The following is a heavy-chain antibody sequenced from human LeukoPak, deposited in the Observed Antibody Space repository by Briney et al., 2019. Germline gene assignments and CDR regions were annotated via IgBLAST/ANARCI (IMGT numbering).Heavy chain of an antibody. V-gene: IGHV3-21*06. Sequence: GALRLSCEASGVTFNTYIRNWARQAPGKGLEWVSSIYSSGGYMFYAYPVRGLVIISRGNSNYSLYLKMNSMRVEDTAVYYCARRSGIAVAGDFDYWGQGTLVTVSS. CDR2: IYSSGGYM. J-gene: IGHJ4*02. D-gene: IGHD6-19*01. CDR3: ARRSGIAVAGDFDY. CDR1: GVTFNTYI.